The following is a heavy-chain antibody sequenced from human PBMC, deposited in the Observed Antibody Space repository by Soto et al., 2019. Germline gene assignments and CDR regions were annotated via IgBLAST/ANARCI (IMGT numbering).Heavy chain of an antibody. CDR1: GFTFSSYA. D-gene: IGHD3-3*01. J-gene: IGHJ6*02. CDR3: ARETDYDFWSGPYYGMDV. CDR2: ISYDGSNK. V-gene: IGHV3-30-3*01. Sequence: HPGGSLRLSCAASGFTFSSYAMHWVRQAPGKGLEWVAVISYDGSNKYYADSVKGRFTISRDNSKNTLYLQMNSLRAEDTAVYYCARETDYDFWSGPYYGMDVWGQGTTVTVSS.